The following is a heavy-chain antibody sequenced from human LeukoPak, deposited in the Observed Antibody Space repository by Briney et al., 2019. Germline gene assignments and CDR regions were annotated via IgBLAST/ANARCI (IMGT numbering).Heavy chain of an antibody. CDR2: IYSGGNA. D-gene: IGHD6-6*01. CDR1: GFGASTTS. Sequence: GGSLRLSCAAPGFGASTTSLSWSRRAPGKGLEWVSVIYSGGNAYYADYVKGRFTMSRDNSKNTVYLQMESLRPEDTSIYYCARGQTARDWGQGTQVTVSS. J-gene: IGHJ4*02. V-gene: IGHV3-66*02. CDR3: ARGQTARD.